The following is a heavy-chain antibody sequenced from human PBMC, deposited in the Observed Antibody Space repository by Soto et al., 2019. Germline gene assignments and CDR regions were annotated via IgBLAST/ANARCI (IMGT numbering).Heavy chain of an antibody. CDR3: ATGGTYYDYVWGSYRRTNWFDP. D-gene: IGHD3-16*02. CDR2: FDPEDGET. Sequence: ASVKVSCKVSGYTLTELSMHWVRQAPGKGLEWMGGFDPEDGETIYAQKFQGRVTMTEDTSTDTAYMELSSLRSEDTAVYYCATGGTYYDYVWGSYRRTNWFDPWGQGTLVTVSS. CDR1: GYTLTELS. J-gene: IGHJ5*02. V-gene: IGHV1-24*01.